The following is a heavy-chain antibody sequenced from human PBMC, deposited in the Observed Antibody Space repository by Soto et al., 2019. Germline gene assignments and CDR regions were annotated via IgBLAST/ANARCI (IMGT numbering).Heavy chain of an antibody. CDR1: GGSISSSSYY. D-gene: IGHD2-15*01. CDR2: IYYSGST. J-gene: IGHJ6*04. V-gene: IGHV4-39*01. CDR3: ARTLGYCSGGSCWAGMDV. Sequence: SDTLSLTCTVSGGSISSSSYYWGWIRQPPGKGLEWIGSIYYSGSTYYNPSLKSRVTISVDTSKNQFSLKLSSVTAADTAVYYCARTLGYCSGGSCWAGMDVWGKGTTVTVSS.